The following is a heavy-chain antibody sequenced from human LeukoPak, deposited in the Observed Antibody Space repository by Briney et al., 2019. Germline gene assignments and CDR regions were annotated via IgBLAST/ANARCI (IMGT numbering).Heavy chain of an antibody. CDR1: GFSVSSNY. Sequence: GGSLRLSCAVSGFSVSSNYMTWVRQAPGKGLEWVSVLYSGGTTYYADSVKGRFTISRDNSKNTLYLQMNSLRAEDTAVYYCAKDPNGDYIGTFDIWGQGTIVTVSS. CDR3: AKDPNGDYIGTFDI. J-gene: IGHJ3*02. D-gene: IGHD4-17*01. V-gene: IGHV3-53*01. CDR2: LYSGGTT.